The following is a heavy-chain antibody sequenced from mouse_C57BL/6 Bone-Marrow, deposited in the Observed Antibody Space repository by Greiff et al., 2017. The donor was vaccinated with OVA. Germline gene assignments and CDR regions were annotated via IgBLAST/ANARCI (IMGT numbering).Heavy chain of an antibody. D-gene: IGHD1-1*01. V-gene: IGHV1-64*01. CDR1: GYTFTSYW. Sequence: QVQLQQPGAELVKPGASVKLSCKASGYTFTSYWMHWVKQRPGQGLEWIGLIHPNSGSTNYNEKFKSKATLTVDKSSSTAYRQLSSLTSYDSAVYYCATPYYYYGSSWFAYWCQGTLVTVSA. CDR2: IHPNSGST. J-gene: IGHJ3*01. CDR3: ATPYYYYGSSWFAY.